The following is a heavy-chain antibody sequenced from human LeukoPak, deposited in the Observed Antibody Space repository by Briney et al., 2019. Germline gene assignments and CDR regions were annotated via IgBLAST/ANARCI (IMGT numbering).Heavy chain of an antibody. CDR2: ISSSGSTI. Sequence: PGGSLRLSCAASGFTFSSYEMNWVRQAPGKGLEWVSYISSSGSTIYYADSVKGRFTISRDNAKNSLYLQMNSLRAEDTAVYYCARDRCSSTSCYADYWGQGTLVTVSS. D-gene: IGHD2-2*01. CDR1: GFTFSSYE. V-gene: IGHV3-48*03. CDR3: ARDRCSSTSCYADY. J-gene: IGHJ4*02.